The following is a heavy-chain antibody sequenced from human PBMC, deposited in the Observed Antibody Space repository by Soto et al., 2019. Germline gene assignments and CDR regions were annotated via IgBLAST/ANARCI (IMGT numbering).Heavy chain of an antibody. CDR1: GFTFSSYS. J-gene: IGHJ6*02. Sequence: GGSLRLSCAASGFTFSSYSMNWFRQAPGKGLEWVSSISSSSSYIYYADSVKGRFTISRHNPKNSLYLQMNSVRDEDTAVYYCAREYSQSGACDYYHYRIASRGQGSMVTV. CDR2: ISSSSSYI. D-gene: IGHD2-15*01. V-gene: IGHV3-21*01. CDR3: AREYSQSGACDYYHYRIAS.